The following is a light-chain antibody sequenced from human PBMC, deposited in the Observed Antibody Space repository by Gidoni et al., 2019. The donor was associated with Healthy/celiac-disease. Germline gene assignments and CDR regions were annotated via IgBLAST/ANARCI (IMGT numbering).Light chain of an antibody. J-gene: IGLJ2*01. V-gene: IGLV2-23*02. CDR2: EVS. CDR3: CSYAGSSTLV. CDR1: SSDVGSYNL. Sequence: QSALTQPASVSGPPGQSITISCTGTSSDVGSYNLVSWYQQHPGKAPKLMIYEVSKRPSGVSNRFSGSKSGNTASLTISGLQAEDEADYYCCSYAGSSTLVFGGGTKLTV.